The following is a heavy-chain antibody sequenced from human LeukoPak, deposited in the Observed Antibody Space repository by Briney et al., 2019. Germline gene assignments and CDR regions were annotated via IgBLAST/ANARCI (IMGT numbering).Heavy chain of an antibody. V-gene: IGHV1-46*01. CDR1: GYTFTSYY. J-gene: IGHJ4*02. D-gene: IGHD2-2*01. CDR2: INPSGGST. CDR3: ARVYRSSTSCYQLDY. Sequence: ASVKVSCKASGYTFTSYYMHWVRQAPGQGLEWMGIINPSGGSTGYAQKFQGRVTMTRDTSTSTVYMELSSLRSEDTAVYYCARVYRSSTSCYQLDYWGQGTLVTVSS.